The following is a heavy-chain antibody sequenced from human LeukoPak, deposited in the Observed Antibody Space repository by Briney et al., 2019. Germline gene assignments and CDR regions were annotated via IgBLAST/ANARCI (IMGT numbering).Heavy chain of an antibody. V-gene: IGHV1-69*13. CDR1: GGTFSSYS. D-gene: IGHD2-2*01. Sequence: ASVKVSCKASGGTFSSYSISWVRQAPGQGLEWMGGINPIFGTANYAQKFQGRVTITADESTSTAYMELSSLRSEGTAVYYCARGLAAPAAIPYYYYYMDVWGKGTTVTVSS. CDR3: ARGLAAPAAIPYYYYYMDV. CDR2: INPIFGTA. J-gene: IGHJ6*03.